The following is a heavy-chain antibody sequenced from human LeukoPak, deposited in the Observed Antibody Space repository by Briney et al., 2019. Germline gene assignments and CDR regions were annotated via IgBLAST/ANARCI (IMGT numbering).Heavy chain of an antibody. J-gene: IGHJ4*02. CDR3: ARDFGGEAMDRYFDY. V-gene: IGHV3-30-3*01. CDR1: GFTFSSYA. Sequence: GGSLRLSCAASGFTFSSYAMHWVRQAPGKGLEWVAVISYDGSNKYYADSVKGRFTISRDNSKNTLYLQMNSLRAEDTAVYYCARDFGGEAMDRYFDYWGQGTLVTVSS. CDR2: ISYDGSNK. D-gene: IGHD3-10*01.